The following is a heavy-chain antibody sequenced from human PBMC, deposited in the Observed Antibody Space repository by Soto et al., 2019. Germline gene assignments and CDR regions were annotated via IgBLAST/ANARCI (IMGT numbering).Heavy chain of an antibody. D-gene: IGHD3-16*01. CDR1: GASISSGDYA. CDR2: IYNNGGS. CDR3: VRGEKNNDYYFDH. J-gene: IGHJ4*02. Sequence: QLQLQESGSGLVKPSQTLSLTCVVSGASISSGDYAWNWVRQPPGQVLEWLGYIYNNGGSYYNPSIKSRLTISLDRSHNHFSLRLKSVTAAATALYFCVRGEKNNDYYFDHRGQGTPVTVTA. V-gene: IGHV4-30-2*01.